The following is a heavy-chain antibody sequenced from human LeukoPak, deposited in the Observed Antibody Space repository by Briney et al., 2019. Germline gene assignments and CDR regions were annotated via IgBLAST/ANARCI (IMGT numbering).Heavy chain of an antibody. CDR2: IIPIFGIA. CDR1: GGTFSSYA. Sequence: GSSVKVSCKASGGTFSSYAISWVRQAPGQGLEWMGRIIPIFGIANYAQKFQGRVTITADKSTSTAYMELSSLRSGDTAVYYCARGAGYYDSSGYTDAFDIWGQGTMVTVSS. J-gene: IGHJ3*02. CDR3: ARGAGYYDSSGYTDAFDI. D-gene: IGHD3-22*01. V-gene: IGHV1-69*04.